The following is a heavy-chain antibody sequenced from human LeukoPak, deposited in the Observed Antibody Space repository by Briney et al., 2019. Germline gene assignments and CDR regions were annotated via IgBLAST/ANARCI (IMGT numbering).Heavy chain of an antibody. D-gene: IGHD6-13*01. V-gene: IGHV4-59*01. Sequence: PSETLSLTCTVSGGSISSYYWSWIRQPPGKGLEWIGYIYYSGSTNYNLSLKSRVTISVDTSKNQFSLKLSSVTAADTAVYYCARRGPYSIAAAGEWFDPWGQGTLVTVSS. CDR3: ARRGPYSIAAAGEWFDP. CDR1: GGSISSYY. J-gene: IGHJ5*02. CDR2: IYYSGST.